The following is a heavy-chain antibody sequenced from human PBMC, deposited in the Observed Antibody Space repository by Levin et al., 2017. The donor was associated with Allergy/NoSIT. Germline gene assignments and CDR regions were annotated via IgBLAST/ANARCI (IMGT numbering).Heavy chain of an antibody. J-gene: IGHJ5*02. Sequence: GGSLRLSCAASGFTFSSYGIHWVRQAPGKGLEWVAFIWYDGSNKYYADSVKGRFTISRDNSKNTLYLQMNSLRAEDTAVYYCVVVVVIPSWGQGTLVTVSS. CDR1: GFTFSSYG. D-gene: IGHD3-22*01. CDR2: IWYDGSNK. V-gene: IGHV3-30*02. CDR3: VVVVVIPS.